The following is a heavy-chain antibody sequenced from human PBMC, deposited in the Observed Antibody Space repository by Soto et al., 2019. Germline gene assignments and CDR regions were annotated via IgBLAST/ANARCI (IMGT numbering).Heavy chain of an antibody. D-gene: IGHD3-3*01. J-gene: IGHJ5*02. CDR1: GFTFDDYA. V-gene: IGHV3-9*01. Sequence: GGSLRLSCAASGFTFDDYAMHWVRQAPGKGLEWVSGISWNSGSIGYADSVKGRFTISRDNAKNSLYLQMNSLRAEDTALYYCAKDADATIFGEDWFDPWGQGTLVTVSS. CDR2: ISWNSGSI. CDR3: AKDADATIFGEDWFDP.